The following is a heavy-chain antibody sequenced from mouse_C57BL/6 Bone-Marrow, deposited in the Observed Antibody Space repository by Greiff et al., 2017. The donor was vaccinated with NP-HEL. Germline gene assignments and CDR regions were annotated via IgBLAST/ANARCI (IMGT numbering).Heavy chain of an antibody. Sequence: QVQLQQPGAELVKPGAAGKLSCKASGYTFTSYWMHWVKQRPGQGLEWIGMIHPNSGSTNYNEKFKSKATLTVDKSSSTAYMQLSSLTSEDSAVYYCARRGIYDGYLAWFAYWGQGTLVTVSA. J-gene: IGHJ3*01. D-gene: IGHD2-3*01. CDR3: ARRGIYDGYLAWFAY. CDR1: GYTFTSYW. CDR2: IHPNSGST. V-gene: IGHV1-64*01.